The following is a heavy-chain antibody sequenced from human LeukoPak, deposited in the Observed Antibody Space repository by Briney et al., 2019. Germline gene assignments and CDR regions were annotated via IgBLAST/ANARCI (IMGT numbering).Heavy chain of an antibody. CDR1: GFTFSSYG. D-gene: IGHD6-6*01. V-gene: IGHV3-30*02. CDR3: ASSIAARKGFDY. Sequence: GGSLRLSCAASGFTFSSYGIHWVRQAPGKGLEWVAFIRHDGSNKYYADSVKGRFTISRDNSKSTLYLQMNSLRVEDTAVYYCASSIAARKGFDYWGQGTLVTVSS. J-gene: IGHJ4*02. CDR2: IRHDGSNK.